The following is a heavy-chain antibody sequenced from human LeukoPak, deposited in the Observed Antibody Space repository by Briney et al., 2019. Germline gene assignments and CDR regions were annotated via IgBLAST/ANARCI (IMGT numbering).Heavy chain of an antibody. CDR3: ARAMPHDNWFNP. V-gene: IGHV3-74*03. D-gene: IGHD2-2*01. CDR2: INGDLTNT. J-gene: IGHJ5*02. Sequence: GGSLRLSCAASGFSFSTSWMHWVRQVPGKGLVWVSRINGDLTNTTYADSVKGRFTISRDNAKNTLYLQMNSLRAEDTAVYYCARAMPHDNWFNPWGQGSLVTVSS. CDR1: GFSFSTSW.